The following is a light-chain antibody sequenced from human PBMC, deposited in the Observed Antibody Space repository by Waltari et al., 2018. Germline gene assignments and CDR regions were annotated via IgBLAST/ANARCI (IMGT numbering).Light chain of an antibody. CDR1: TTDGGAYNF. CDR3: CSHSSSSTLVL. Sequence: QSALTQPASVSGSPGQSITLSCTGTTTDGGAYNFVSWYQQHPGEVPKLLIYEVNNRPSGVSDRFSGSRSGNTASLTISGLLAEDEADYYCCSHSSSSTLVLFGGGTKVTVL. J-gene: IGLJ3*02. V-gene: IGLV2-14*01. CDR2: EVN.